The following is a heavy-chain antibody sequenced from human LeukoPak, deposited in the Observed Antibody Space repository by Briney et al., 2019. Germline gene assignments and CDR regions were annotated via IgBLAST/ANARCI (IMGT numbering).Heavy chain of an antibody. CDR2: IIPIFGTA. D-gene: IGHD3-3*01. J-gene: IGHJ1*01. Sequence: SVKVSCKASGYTFTSYGISWVRQAPGQGLEWMGGIIPIFGTANYAQKFQGRVTITADESTSTAYMELSSLRSEDTAVYYCASHSTAEWFPLGYFQHWGQGTLVTVSS. CDR1: GYTFTSYG. CDR3: ASHSTAEWFPLGYFQH. V-gene: IGHV1-69*13.